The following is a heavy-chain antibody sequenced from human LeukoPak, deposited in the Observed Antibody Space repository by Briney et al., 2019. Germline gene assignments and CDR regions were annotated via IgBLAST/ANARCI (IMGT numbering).Heavy chain of an antibody. D-gene: IGHD5-24*01. J-gene: IGHJ4*02. CDR2: ISSDGIST. CDR3: ARSREPGRGGDY. CDR1: GFTFSSYW. V-gene: IGHV3-74*01. Sequence: PGGSLRLSCAASGFTFSSYWMHWVRQVPGKGLVWVSRISSDGISTAYADSVKGRFTLSRDNAKNTLYLQMNSLRADDTAVYYCARSREPGRGGDYWGQGTLVTVSS.